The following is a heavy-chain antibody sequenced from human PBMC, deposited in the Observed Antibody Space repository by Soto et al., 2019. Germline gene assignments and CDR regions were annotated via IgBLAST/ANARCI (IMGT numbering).Heavy chain of an antibody. D-gene: IGHD3-22*01. J-gene: IGHJ4*02. CDR3: ARLDYYDSSGYHYVFDS. Sequence: VASVKVSCKASGYTFTSYYMHWVRQAPGQGLEWMGIINPSGGSTSYAQKFQGRVTMTRDTSTSTVYMELSSLRSEDTAVYYCARLDYYDSSGYHYVFDSWGQGTLVTVSS. CDR1: GYTFTSYY. CDR2: INPSGGST. V-gene: IGHV1-46*01.